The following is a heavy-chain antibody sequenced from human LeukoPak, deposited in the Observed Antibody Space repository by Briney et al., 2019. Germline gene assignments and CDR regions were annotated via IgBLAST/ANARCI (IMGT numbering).Heavy chain of an antibody. V-gene: IGHV3-7*01. CDR3: AKGLIRWFGEQYNWFDP. CDR2: IKQDGSEK. Sequence: GGSLRLSCAASGFTFSSYWMGWVRQAPGKGLEWVANIKQDGSEKFYVDSVKGRFTISRDNAKNSLFLQMNSLRAEDTAVYYCAKGLIRWFGEQYNWFDPWGQGTLVTVSS. D-gene: IGHD3-10*01. J-gene: IGHJ5*02. CDR1: GFTFSSYW.